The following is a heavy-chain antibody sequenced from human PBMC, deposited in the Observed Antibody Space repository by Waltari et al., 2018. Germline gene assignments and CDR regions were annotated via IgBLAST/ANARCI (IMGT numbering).Heavy chain of an antibody. CDR3: AKEGVKGGAPGTGTTWYFDY. V-gene: IGHV3-30*18. CDR2: RSAGGSLD. J-gene: IGHJ4*02. Sequence: QVQLVESGGGVVQPGRSLRLSCAASGFTFSGPGMPWVAPAPGKGLEWVAVRSAGGSLDYYADSVKGRFTISRDNSKNTMFLQMNSLRVEDSAVYYCAKEGVKGGAPGTGTTWYFDYWGQGTLVTVSS. CDR1: GFTFSGPG. D-gene: IGHD1-1*01.